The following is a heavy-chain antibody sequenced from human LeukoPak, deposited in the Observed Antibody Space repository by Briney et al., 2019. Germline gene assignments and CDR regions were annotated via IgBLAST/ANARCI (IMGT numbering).Heavy chain of an antibody. CDR2: IDKSGGIT. Sequence: GGSLRLSCAASAFTFSRYGMGWVRQAPGKGLEWVSSIDKSGGITYYADSVKGRFTISKDNSKNTLYLQMNSLRAEDTAVYYCAKDPRIMITFGGVIVDYWGQGTLVTVSS. J-gene: IGHJ4*02. CDR1: AFTFSRYG. D-gene: IGHD3-16*02. V-gene: IGHV3-23*01. CDR3: AKDPRIMITFGGVIVDY.